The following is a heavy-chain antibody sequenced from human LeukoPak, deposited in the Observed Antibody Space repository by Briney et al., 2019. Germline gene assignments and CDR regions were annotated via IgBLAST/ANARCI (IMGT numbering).Heavy chain of an antibody. CDR2: IYHSGST. CDR3: ARALYYYDGYDY. D-gene: IGHD3-22*01. CDR1: GYSISSGYY. J-gene: IGHJ4*02. V-gene: IGHV4-38-2*02. Sequence: TSETLSLTCTVSGYSISSGYYWGWIRQPPGQGLEWIATIYHSGSTYYNPSLRSRVTISVDTSKNQFSLKMSSVTAADTAVYYCARALYYYDGYDYWGQGTLVTVSS.